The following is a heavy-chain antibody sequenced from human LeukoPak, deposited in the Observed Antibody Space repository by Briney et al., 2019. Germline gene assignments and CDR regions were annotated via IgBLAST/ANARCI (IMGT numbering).Heavy chain of an antibody. CDR2: MNPNSGNT. CDR3: ARVSKHYYDILTGYYRFHDAFDI. Sequence: ASVKVSCKASGYTFTSYDINWVRQATGQGLEWMGWMNPNSGNTGYAQKFQGRVTTTRNTSISTAYMELSSLRSEDTAVYYCARVSKHYYDILTGYYRFHDAFDIWGQGTMVTVSS. J-gene: IGHJ3*02. V-gene: IGHV1-8*03. CDR1: GYTFTSYD. D-gene: IGHD3-9*01.